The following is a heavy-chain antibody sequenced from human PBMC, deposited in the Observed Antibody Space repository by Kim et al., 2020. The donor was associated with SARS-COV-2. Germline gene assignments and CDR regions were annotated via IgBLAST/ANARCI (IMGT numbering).Heavy chain of an antibody. CDR1: GFTFGNYA. D-gene: IGHD6-19*01. V-gene: IGHV3-23*01. CDR2: ISGSGGKT. Sequence: GGSLRLSCAASGFTFGNYAMIWVRQAPGKGLEWVSAISGSGGKTYYADSMKGRFSISRDNSKNTLYLQLNTLRAEDTAIYYCAKSPIPVGLLPGFWGQGTLVTVSS. CDR3: AKSPIPVGLLPGF. J-gene: IGHJ4*02.